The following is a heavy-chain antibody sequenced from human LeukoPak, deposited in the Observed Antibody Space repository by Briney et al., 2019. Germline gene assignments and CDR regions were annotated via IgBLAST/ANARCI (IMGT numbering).Heavy chain of an antibody. CDR2: INPHSGGT. Sequence: ASVKVSCKASGYTFTSYGISWVRQAPGQGLEWMGWINPHSGGTNYAQKFQGRVTMTRDTSISTAYMDLSSLRSDDTAVYYCARGGSSLDWFDPWGQGTLVTVSS. CDR1: GYTFTSYG. V-gene: IGHV1-2*02. J-gene: IGHJ5*02. CDR3: ARGGSSLDWFDP. D-gene: IGHD6-13*01.